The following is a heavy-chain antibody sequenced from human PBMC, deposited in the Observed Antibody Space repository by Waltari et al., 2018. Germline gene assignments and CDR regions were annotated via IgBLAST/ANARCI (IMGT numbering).Heavy chain of an antibody. D-gene: IGHD3-22*01. Sequence: QVQLQESGPGLVKPSQTLSLTCTVSGGSVSSGRYYWSWIRRPAGKGLEWIGHIYTSGSTNYNPSLKSRVTISVDTSKNQFSLKLSSVTAADTAVHYCAGRRITMIFPGAFDIWGQGTMVTVSS. V-gene: IGHV4-61*09. CDR2: IYTSGST. CDR3: AGRRITMIFPGAFDI. J-gene: IGHJ3*02. CDR1: GGSVSSGRYY.